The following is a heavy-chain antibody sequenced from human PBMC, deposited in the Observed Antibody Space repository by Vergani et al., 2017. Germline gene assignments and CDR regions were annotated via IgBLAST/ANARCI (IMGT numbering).Heavy chain of an antibody. CDR1: GVSTTTYY. D-gene: IGHD6-13*01. CDR3: AGDSSSWQRADY. V-gene: IGHV4-59*01. Sequence: QVRLQESGPGLVKPSETLSLICTVSGVSTTTYYWSWVRQPPGKGLEWLGYIYYSGSTTYNPSLKSRLTISVDTSKNQFSLRLSSVTAADTALYYCAGDSSSWQRADYWGQGTLVTVSS. CDR2: IYYSGST. J-gene: IGHJ4*02.